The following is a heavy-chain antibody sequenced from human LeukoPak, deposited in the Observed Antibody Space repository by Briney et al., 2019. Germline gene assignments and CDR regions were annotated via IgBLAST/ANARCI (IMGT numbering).Heavy chain of an antibody. CDR1: RFTFSTYF. D-gene: IGHD3-10*01. CDR3: ARERQDTIVHSGAFDI. V-gene: IGHV3-30-3*01. Sequence: PGRSLRLSCAASRFTFSTYFMHWVRQAPGKGLEWVAVIASDGSHTFYVESVKGRFTISRDNSKNTLYLQMNSLRAEDTAVYFCARERQDTIVHSGAFDIWGQGTIVTVSS. J-gene: IGHJ3*02. CDR2: IASDGSHT.